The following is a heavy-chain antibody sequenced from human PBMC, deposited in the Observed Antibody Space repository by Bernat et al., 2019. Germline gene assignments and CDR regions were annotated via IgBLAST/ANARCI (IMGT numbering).Heavy chain of an antibody. CDR2: IRSSSSYT. CDR3: ARGTSTSAPYMDV. CDR1: GFTFSDYY. J-gene: IGHJ6*03. Sequence: QVQLVESGGGLVKPGGSLRLSCAASGFTFSDYYMSWIRQAPGKGLDWVSYIRSSSSYTTYEDSVKGRFTISRDNAKNSLYLQMNSLRAEDTAVYYCARGTSTSAPYMDVWGKGTTVTVSS. V-gene: IGHV3-11*05.